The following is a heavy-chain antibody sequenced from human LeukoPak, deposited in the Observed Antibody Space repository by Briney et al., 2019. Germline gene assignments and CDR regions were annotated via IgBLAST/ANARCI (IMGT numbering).Heavy chain of an antibody. Sequence: PSETLSLTXTVSGGSISSSSYYWGWIRQPPGKGLEWIGSIYYSGSTYYNPSLKSRVTISVDTSKNQFSLKLSSVTAADTAVYYCVRPDESGIPFDYWGQGTLVTVSS. CDR3: VRPDESGIPFDY. CDR1: GGSISSSSYY. CDR2: IYYSGST. V-gene: IGHV4-39*01. D-gene: IGHD3-10*01. J-gene: IGHJ4*02.